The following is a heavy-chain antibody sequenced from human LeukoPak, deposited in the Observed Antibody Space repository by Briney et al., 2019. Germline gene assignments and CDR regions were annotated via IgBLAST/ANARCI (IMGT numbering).Heavy chain of an antibody. V-gene: IGHV3-23*01. Sequence: PGGSLRLSCAASGFTFSSSFTSYAMHWVRQAPGKGLEWVSAISGSGGSTDYADSVKGRFTISRDNSKNTLYLQMNSLRAEDTAVYYCAKGLRFLEWLFDAFDYWGQGTLVTVSS. D-gene: IGHD3-3*01. CDR3: AKGLRFLEWLFDAFDY. CDR2: ISGSGGST. J-gene: IGHJ4*02. CDR1: GFTFSSSFTSYA.